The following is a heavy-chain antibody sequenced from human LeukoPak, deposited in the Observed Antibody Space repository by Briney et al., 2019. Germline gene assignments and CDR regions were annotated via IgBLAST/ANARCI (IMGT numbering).Heavy chain of an antibody. CDR1: GGSISSSSYY. V-gene: IGHV4-39*01. D-gene: IGHD3-22*01. CDR3: ATSRLYDSSGYYPTSFDY. Sequence: SETLSLTCTASGGSISSSSYYWGWIRQPPGKGLEWIGSIYYSGSTYYNPSLKSRVTISVDTSKNQFSLKLSSVTAADTAVYYCATSRLYDSSGYYPTSFDYWGQGTLVTVSS. CDR2: IYYSGST. J-gene: IGHJ4*02.